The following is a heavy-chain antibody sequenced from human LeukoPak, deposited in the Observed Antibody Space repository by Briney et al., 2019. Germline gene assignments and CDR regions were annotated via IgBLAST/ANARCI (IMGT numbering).Heavy chain of an antibody. D-gene: IGHD6-13*01. V-gene: IGHV4-39*07. CDR1: GGSISSSSYY. J-gene: IGHJ3*02. CDR3: VRDEGAAAGRAFDI. Sequence: SETLSLTYTVSGGSISSSSYYWGWIRQPPGKGLEWIGSIYYSGSTYYNPSLKSRVTMSVDTSNNQFSLKLNSVTAADTAVYFCVRDEGAAAGRAFDIWGQGTMVTVSS. CDR2: IYYSGST.